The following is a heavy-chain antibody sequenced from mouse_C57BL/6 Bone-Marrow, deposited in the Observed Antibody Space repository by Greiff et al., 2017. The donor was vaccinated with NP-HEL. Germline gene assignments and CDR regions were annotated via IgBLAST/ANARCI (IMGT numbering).Heavy chain of an antibody. J-gene: IGHJ1*03. Sequence: VPLPPSGAELARPGASVKLSCQASGYTFTSYGISWVTQRTGQGLEWLGEIYPRSGHTYYNEKFKGKATLTADKSSSTAYMELRSLTSEDSAVFVCARGVWPHWYFDVWGTGTTVTVSS. V-gene: IGHV1-81*01. D-gene: IGHD2-10*02. CDR3: ARGVWPHWYFDV. CDR1: GYTFTSYG. CDR2: IYPRSGHT.